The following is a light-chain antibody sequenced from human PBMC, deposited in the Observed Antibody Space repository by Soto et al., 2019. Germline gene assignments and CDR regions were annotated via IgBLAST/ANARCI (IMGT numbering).Light chain of an antibody. J-gene: IGKJ1*01. CDR3: QQYNYSWT. Sequence: DIQMTQSPSTLSASVGDRVTITFRASTIISCWLAWYQQKPGKATNLLIYDVSSLGTGVPSRFSGSGSGTDFTLTISSLQPDDFGTYYCQQYNYSWTFGQGTKVDI. CDR2: DVS. CDR1: TIISCW. V-gene: IGKV1-5*01.